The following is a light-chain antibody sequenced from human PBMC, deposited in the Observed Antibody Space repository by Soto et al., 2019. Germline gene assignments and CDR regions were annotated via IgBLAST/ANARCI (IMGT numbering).Light chain of an antibody. V-gene: IGKV1-5*01. J-gene: IGKJ2*01. CDR2: DAS. CDR1: QSISTW. CDR3: QQYNTYKYT. Sequence: DVQMTQSPSTLFASVGDRVTITCRASQSISTWLAWYQQKPGKAPKLLIYDASILESGVPSRFSGSGSGTEFTLTISSLQPDDFATYYCQQYNTYKYTFGQGTNLEIK.